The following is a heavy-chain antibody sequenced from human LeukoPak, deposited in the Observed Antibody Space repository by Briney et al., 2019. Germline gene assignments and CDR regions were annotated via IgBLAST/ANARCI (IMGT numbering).Heavy chain of an antibody. CDR3: ARDRGYSYVPDAFDI. D-gene: IGHD5-18*01. Sequence: GASVTVSGKASGYTFTSYGVSWVRQAPGQGLEWMGWISAYNGNTNYAQKLQGRVTMTTDTSTSTAYMELRSLRSDDTAVYYCARDRGYSYVPDAFDIWGQGTMVTVSS. CDR2: ISAYNGNT. CDR1: GYTFTSYG. V-gene: IGHV1-18*01. J-gene: IGHJ3*02.